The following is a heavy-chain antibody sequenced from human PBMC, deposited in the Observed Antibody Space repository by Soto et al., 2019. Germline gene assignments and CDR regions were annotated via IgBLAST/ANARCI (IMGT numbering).Heavy chain of an antibody. CDR3: ARHEGWTGPDQ. Sequence: QVHLRESGPGLVKPSETLSLTCAVSGASIGSGGWWSWVRQPPGKGLEWIAEIFHDGNTNYCPSLKSRVTISVDKSQNQFSLNVYSVTAADTAVYYCARHEGWTGPDQWGQGTLVTVSS. CDR2: IFHDGNT. J-gene: IGHJ5*02. D-gene: IGHD2-8*02. V-gene: IGHV4-4*02. CDR1: GASIGSGGW.